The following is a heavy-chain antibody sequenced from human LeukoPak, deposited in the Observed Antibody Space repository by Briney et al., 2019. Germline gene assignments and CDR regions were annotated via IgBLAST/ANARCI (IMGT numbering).Heavy chain of an antibody. CDR3: AKGSKAVLFTRDYYMDV. CDR1: GFTFSSYG. D-gene: IGHD6-19*01. Sequence: SGGSLRLSCAASGFTFSSYGMHWVRQAPGKGLEWVAFIRYAASNKYYADSVKGRFTISRDNSKNTLYLQMNSLRAEDTALYYCAKGSKAVLFTRDYYMDVWGKGTTVTISS. V-gene: IGHV3-30*02. CDR2: IRYAASNK. J-gene: IGHJ6*03.